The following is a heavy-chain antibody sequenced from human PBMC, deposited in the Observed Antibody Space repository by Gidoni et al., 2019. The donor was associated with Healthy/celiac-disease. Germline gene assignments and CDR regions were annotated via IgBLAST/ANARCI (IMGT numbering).Heavy chain of an antibody. V-gene: IGHV1-69*01. CDR3: ARPTTVTTAMHYYYYGMDV. J-gene: IGHJ6*02. Sequence: QAQLVQSGAEVKKPGSSVKVSCKASGGTFSTYAISWVRQAPGQGLEWMGGIIPIFGTANYAQKFQGRVTITADESTSTAYMELSSLRSEDTAVYYCARPTTVTTAMHYYYYGMDVWGQGTTVTVSS. CDR2: IIPIFGTA. CDR1: GGTFSTYA. D-gene: IGHD4-17*01.